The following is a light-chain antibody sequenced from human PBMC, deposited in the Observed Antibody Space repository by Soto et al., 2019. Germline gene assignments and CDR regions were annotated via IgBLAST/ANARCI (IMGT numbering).Light chain of an antibody. CDR2: GHN. Sequence: QSALTQPPSASGTPGQRVTISCSGSSSSIGSNTVNWYQQLPGTAPKLLIYGHNQRPSGVPDRFSGSKSGTSASLAISGLQSEDEADYYCAAWDDSLSGRVFGGGTKVTVL. CDR3: AAWDDSLSGRV. V-gene: IGLV1-44*01. J-gene: IGLJ2*01. CDR1: SSSIGSNT.